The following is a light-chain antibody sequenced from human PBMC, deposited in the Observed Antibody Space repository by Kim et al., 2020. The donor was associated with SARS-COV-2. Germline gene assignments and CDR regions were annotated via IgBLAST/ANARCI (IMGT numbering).Light chain of an antibody. CDR3: QQTNTFPYT. V-gene: IGKV1-12*01. Sequence: DIQMTQSPSSVSASVGDKVTITCRASQGIGSWLAWYQQKPGKAPKLLIYAASTLQSGVPSRFSGSRSATDFTITISSLQPEDFASYYCQQTNTFPYTFGQGTKLEI. CDR1: QGIGSW. CDR2: AAS. J-gene: IGKJ2*01.